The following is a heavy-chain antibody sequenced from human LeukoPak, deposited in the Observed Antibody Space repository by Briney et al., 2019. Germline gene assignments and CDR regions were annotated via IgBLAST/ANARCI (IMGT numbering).Heavy chain of an antibody. CDR1: GASISGSSHYF. CDR2: IYYSGIT. V-gene: IGHV4-39*07. CDR3: ARGVGSYNRGGAFDI. D-gene: IGHD1-26*01. Sequence: SETLSLTCTVSGASISGSSHYFWGWIRQTPGKGLEWIGSIYYSGITNYNPSLKSRVTISVDTSKNQFSLKLSSVTAADTAVYYCARGVGSYNRGGAFDIWGQGTMVTVSS. J-gene: IGHJ3*02.